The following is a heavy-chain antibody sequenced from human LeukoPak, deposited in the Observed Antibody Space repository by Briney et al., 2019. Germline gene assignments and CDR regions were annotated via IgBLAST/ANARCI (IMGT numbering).Heavy chain of an antibody. J-gene: IGHJ4*02. Sequence: PGGSLRLSCAASGFTVSSNYMSWVRQAPGKGLEWVSYISSSSSTIYYADSVKGRFTISRDNAKNSLYLQMNSLRAEDTAVYYCARDMVRGVMGYWGQGTLVTVSS. V-gene: IGHV3-48*04. CDR1: GFTVSSNY. D-gene: IGHD3-10*01. CDR2: ISSSSSTI. CDR3: ARDMVRGVMGY.